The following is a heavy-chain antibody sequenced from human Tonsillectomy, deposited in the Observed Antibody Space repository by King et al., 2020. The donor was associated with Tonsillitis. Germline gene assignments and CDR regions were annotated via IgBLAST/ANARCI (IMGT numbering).Heavy chain of an antibody. CDR3: ARDGSSSWYSPLIDY. J-gene: IGHJ4*02. D-gene: IGHD6-13*01. CDR2: ISSSSSTI. Sequence: EVQLVESGGGLVQPGGSLRLSCAASGFTFSSYSMNWVRQAPGKGLEWVSYISSSSSTIYYADYVKGRFTISRDNAKNSLYLQMNSLRDEDTAVYYCARDGSSSWYSPLIDYWGQGTLVTVSS. CDR1: GFTFSSYS. V-gene: IGHV3-48*02.